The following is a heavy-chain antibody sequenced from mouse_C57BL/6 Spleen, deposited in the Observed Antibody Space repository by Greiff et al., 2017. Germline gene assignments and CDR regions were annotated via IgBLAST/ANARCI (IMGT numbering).Heavy chain of an antibody. D-gene: IGHD3-2*02. CDR2: IYPGSGST. Sequence: VQLQQPGAELVKPGASVKMSCKASGYTFTSYWITWVKQRPGQGLEWIGDIYPGSGSTNYNEKFKSKATLTVDTSSSTAYMQLSSLTSEDSAVYYGARFKTAQATRAMDYWGQGTSVTVSS. J-gene: IGHJ4*01. V-gene: IGHV1-55*01. CDR3: ARFKTAQATRAMDY. CDR1: GYTFTSYW.